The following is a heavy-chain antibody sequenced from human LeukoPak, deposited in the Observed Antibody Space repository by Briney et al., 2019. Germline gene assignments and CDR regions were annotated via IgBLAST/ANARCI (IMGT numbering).Heavy chain of an antibody. J-gene: IGHJ4*02. V-gene: IGHV4-61*02. CDR2: IYTSGST. Sequence: KPSETLSLTCTVSGGSISSGSYYWSWIRQPAGKGLEWIGRIYTSGSTNYNPSLKSRVTISVDTSKNQFSLKLSSVTAADTAVYYCASWWGRGLVYWGQGTLVTVSS. CDR3: ASWWGRGLVY. D-gene: IGHD2-21*02. CDR1: GGSISSGSYY.